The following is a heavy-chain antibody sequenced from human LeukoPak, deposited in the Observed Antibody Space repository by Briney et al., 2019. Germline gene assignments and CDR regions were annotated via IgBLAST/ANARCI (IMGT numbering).Heavy chain of an antibody. CDR3: ARRAGAYSHPYDY. CDR1: GFTVSSNS. V-gene: IGHV3-53*01. CDR2: IYSDDT. J-gene: IGHJ4*02. D-gene: IGHD4/OR15-4a*01. Sequence: GGSLRLSCTISGFTVSSNSMSWVRQAPGKGLEWVSFIYSDDTHYSYSVKGRFTISRDNSKNTLYLQMNSLRAEDTAVYYCARRAGAYSHPYDYWGQGTLVTVSS.